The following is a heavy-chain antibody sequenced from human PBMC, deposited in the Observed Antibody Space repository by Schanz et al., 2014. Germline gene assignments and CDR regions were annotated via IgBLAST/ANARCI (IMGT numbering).Heavy chain of an antibody. CDR3: AREVGGSFGQHY. Sequence: VQLVESGGGLIQPGGSLRLSCVASGFTVSSNYMSWVRQAPGKGLEWVSYISSSGSTIYYADSVKGRFTISRDNAKNLMYLHLNSLRAEDTAVYYCAREVGGSFGQHYWGQGALVTVSS. J-gene: IGHJ4*02. CDR2: ISSSGSTI. D-gene: IGHD1-26*01. V-gene: IGHV3-11*04. CDR1: GFTVSSNY.